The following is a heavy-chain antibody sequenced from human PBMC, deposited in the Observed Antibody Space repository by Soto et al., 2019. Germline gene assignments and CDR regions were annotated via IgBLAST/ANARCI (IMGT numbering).Heavy chain of an antibody. D-gene: IGHD3-3*01. CDR2: IFYKGNT. Sequence: VQLQESGPGLVKPSETLSLTCTVSGGSVSGYYWSWVRQPPGKGLEWIGYIFYKGNTIYSPSLNRRVTMXXDXAXXQVSLELTSVTAADTAVYYCTRHPAIARFEDGLDVWGQGTMVTVYS. CDR3: TRHPAIARFEDGLDV. J-gene: IGHJ6*02. CDR1: GGSVSGYY. V-gene: IGHV4-59*08.